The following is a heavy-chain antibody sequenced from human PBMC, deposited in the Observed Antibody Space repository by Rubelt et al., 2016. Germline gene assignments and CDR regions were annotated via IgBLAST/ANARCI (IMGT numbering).Heavy chain of an antibody. J-gene: IGHJ5*02. Sequence: HWVRQAPGQGLEWMGRINPNSGGTNYAQKFQGGVTMTRDTSISTAYMELSRLRSDDTAVYYCARDSRWDNWFDPWGQGTLVTVSS. CDR2: INPNSGGT. CDR3: ARDSRWDNWFDP. D-gene: IGHD1-26*01. V-gene: IGHV1-2*06.